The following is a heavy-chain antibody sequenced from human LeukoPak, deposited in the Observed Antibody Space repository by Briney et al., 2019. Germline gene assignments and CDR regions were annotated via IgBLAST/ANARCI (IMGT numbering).Heavy chain of an antibody. J-gene: IGHJ4*02. V-gene: IGHV3-23*01. D-gene: IGHD2-2*01. CDR2: MSGSGGST. CDR1: GFTFSNYA. CDR3: AKGVGTWYQLFDS. Sequence: GGSLRLSCAASGFTFSNYAVNWVRQAPGKGLEGVSTMSGSGGSTYYADSVKGRFTISRDYSKDTVFLHMNSLSADDTAVYYCAKGVGTWYQLFDSWGQGTLVTVSS.